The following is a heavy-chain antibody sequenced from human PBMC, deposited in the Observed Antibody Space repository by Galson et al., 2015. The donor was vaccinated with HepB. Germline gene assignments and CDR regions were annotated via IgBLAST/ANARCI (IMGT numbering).Heavy chain of an antibody. D-gene: IGHD5-18*01. Sequence: PALVKPTQTLTLTCTVSGFSLSNVRMGVSWIRQPPGKALEWLAHIFSDDEKSYSTSLRSRLTISKDTSKSQVVLTMTNMDPVDTATYFCARIKRDTAMPTSFDYWGQGTLVTVSS. J-gene: IGHJ4*02. V-gene: IGHV2-26*01. CDR2: IFSDDEK. CDR1: GFSLSNVRMG. CDR3: ARIKRDTAMPTSFDY.